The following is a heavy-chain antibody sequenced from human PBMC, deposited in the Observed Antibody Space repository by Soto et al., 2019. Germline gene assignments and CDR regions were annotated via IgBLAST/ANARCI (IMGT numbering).Heavy chain of an antibody. CDR1: GGSISSGDYY. V-gene: IGHV4-30-4*01. Sequence: QVQLQESGPGLVKPSQTLSLTCTVSGGSISSGDYYWSWIRQPPGKGLEWIGYIYYSGSTYYNPSLKSRVTISVDTSKNQFSLKLSSVTAADTAVYYCARTPLSFSGRQKNNWFDPWGQGTLVTVSS. CDR2: IYYSGST. CDR3: ARTPLSFSGRQKNNWFDP. D-gene: IGHD3-10*01. J-gene: IGHJ5*02.